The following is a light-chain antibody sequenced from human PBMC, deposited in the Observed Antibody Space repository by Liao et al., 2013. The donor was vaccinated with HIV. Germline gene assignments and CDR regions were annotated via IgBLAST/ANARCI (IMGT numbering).Light chain of an antibody. CDR2: RDT. Sequence: SYELTQPPSVSVSPGQTASVTCFGDKLGDKYVSWIQQRPGQSPVLVIYRDTKRPSGVPGRFSGSNSENTATLTISGTQAMDEADYYCQAWDSSADVVFGGGTKLTVL. CDR1: KLGDKY. V-gene: IGLV3-1*01. CDR3: QAWDSSADVV. J-gene: IGLJ2*01.